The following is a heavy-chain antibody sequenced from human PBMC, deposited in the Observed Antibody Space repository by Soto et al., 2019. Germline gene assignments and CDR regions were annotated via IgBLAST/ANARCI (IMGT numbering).Heavy chain of an antibody. D-gene: IGHD3-10*01. J-gene: IGHJ6*02. CDR1: GFTFSNYG. V-gene: IGHV3-33*01. CDR3: ARDDEYSGNGMDV. CDR2: ILNDGSNR. Sequence: QVQLVESGGGVVQPGRSLTLSCEASGFTFSNYGMHWVRQAPGKGLEWVAVILNDGSNRYHADSVKDRFTISRDNSKNTLYLQMNSLRAEDTAVYYCARDDEYSGNGMDVWGQGTTVTVS.